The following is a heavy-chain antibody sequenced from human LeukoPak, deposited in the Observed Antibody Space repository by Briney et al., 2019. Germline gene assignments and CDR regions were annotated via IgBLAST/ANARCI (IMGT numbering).Heavy chain of an antibody. CDR3: ASGEPRYSSRIVVGDN. V-gene: IGHV4-39*07. CDR1: GGSISSRSYY. Sequence: SETLSLTCTVSGGSISSRSYYWGWIRRPPGKGLEWIGSIYNSESTYYNPSLRSRVTISVDTSKNQLSLKVSSVTAADTAVYYCASGEPRYSSRIVVGDNWGQGTLVTVSS. J-gene: IGHJ4*02. CDR2: IYNSEST. D-gene: IGHD3-22*01.